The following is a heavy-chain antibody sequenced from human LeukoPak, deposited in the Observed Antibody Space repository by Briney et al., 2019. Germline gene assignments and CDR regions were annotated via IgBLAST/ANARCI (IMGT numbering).Heavy chain of an antibody. CDR1: GYNFANYW. Sequence: GESLKISCRGAGYNFANYWIGWVRQMPGKGLQRMGIIYPGDSDTRYSPAFQGEVTISAAKSISTAYLEWSSLKASDTDIYYCARKYTSGWPNWGQGTLVTVYS. CDR2: IYPGDSDT. D-gene: IGHD6-19*01. CDR3: ARKYTSGWPN. V-gene: IGHV5-51*03. J-gene: IGHJ4*02.